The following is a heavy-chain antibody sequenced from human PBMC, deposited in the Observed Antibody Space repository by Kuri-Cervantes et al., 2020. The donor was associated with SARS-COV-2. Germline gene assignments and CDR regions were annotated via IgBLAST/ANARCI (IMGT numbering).Heavy chain of an antibody. CDR3: ATEYYNYWSGYYY. V-gene: IGHV1-69*06. D-gene: IGHD3-3*01. CDR2: IIPIFGTA. Sequence: SVKVSCKASGGTFSSYTISWVRQAPGQGLEWMGGIIPIFGTANYAQKFQGRVTITADKSTSTAYMELSSLRSEDTAVYYCATEYYNYWSGYYYWGQGTLVTVSS. CDR1: GGTFSSYT. J-gene: IGHJ4*02.